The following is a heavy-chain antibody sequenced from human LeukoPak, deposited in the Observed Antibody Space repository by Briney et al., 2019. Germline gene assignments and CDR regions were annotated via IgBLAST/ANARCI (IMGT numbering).Heavy chain of an antibody. CDR2: ISGSGGST. CDR1: GFTFSSYA. J-gene: IGHJ4*02. Sequence: PGGSLRLSCAASGFTFSSYAMSWVRQAPGKGLEWVSAISGSGGSTYYADSVKGRCTISRDNSKNTLYLQMNSLRAEDTAVYYCAKTLRYFDWPPEGDYWGQGTLVTVSS. V-gene: IGHV3-23*01. CDR3: AKTLRYFDWPPEGDY. D-gene: IGHD3-9*01.